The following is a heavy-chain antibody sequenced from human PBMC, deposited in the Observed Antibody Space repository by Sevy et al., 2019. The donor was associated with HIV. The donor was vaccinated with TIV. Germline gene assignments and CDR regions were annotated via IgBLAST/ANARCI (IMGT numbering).Heavy chain of an antibody. Sequence: GGSLRFSCAASGFTFSSYNMNWVRQAPGKGLEWVSSISGSSDYVFYADSVKGRFTISRDNDKNSLYFQMNSVRAEDTAVYYCAKWDADRRWYFDYWGQGTLVTVSS. CDR1: GFTFSSYN. J-gene: IGHJ4*02. CDR2: ISGSSDYV. V-gene: IGHV3-21*01. CDR3: AKWDADRRWYFDY. D-gene: IGHD1-26*01.